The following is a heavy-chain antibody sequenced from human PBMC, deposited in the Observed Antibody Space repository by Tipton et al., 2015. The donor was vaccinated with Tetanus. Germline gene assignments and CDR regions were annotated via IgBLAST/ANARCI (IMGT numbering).Heavy chain of an antibody. CDR3: ARAGGYHDIVTGYKYQFDY. CDR1: GFTFKNYA. CDR2: TSYQGNDK. V-gene: IGHV3-30*04. J-gene: IGHJ4*02. D-gene: IGHD3-9*01. Sequence: SLRLSCAASGFTFKNYAMNWVRQAPGKGLEWVASTSYQGNDKFYAETVKGRFTMSRDNSDNRLYLHMNSLRDEDTAVYYCARAGGYHDIVTGYKYQFDYWGQGVAVTVSS.